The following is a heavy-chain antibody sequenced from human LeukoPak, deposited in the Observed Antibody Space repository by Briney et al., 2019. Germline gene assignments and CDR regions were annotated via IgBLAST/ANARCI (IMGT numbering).Heavy chain of an antibody. CDR1: GGSISSANDY. D-gene: IGHD3-3*01. CDR2: VYNSGST. CDR3: ARGLYDFWSGYYHYFDY. Sequence: PSETLSLTCTVSGGSISSANDYWGWIRQPSGKGLEWIGSVYNSGSTYYNPSLKSRVIVSLHMSQNQFSLRLTSVTAADTAIYYCARGLYDFWSGYYHYFDYWGQGTLVTVSS. V-gene: IGHV4-39*07. J-gene: IGHJ4*02.